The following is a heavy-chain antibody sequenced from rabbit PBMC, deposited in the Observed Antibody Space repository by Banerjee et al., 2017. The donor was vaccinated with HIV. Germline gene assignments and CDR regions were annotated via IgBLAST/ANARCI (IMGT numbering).Heavy chain of an antibody. CDR1: GFTVSSNYW. V-gene: IGHV1S45*01. CDR3: LRWDGYTGYAYGTVNL. CDR2: IGAGGYST. D-gene: IGHD6-1*01. J-gene: IGHJ4*01. Sequence: EESGGGLVQPEGSLTLTCKASGFTVSSNYWICWVRQAPGKGLEWIGCIGAGGYSTAFASWAQGRFTISKTSSTTVTLQMTSLTAADTATYFCLRWDGYTGYAYGTVNLWGPGTLVTVS.